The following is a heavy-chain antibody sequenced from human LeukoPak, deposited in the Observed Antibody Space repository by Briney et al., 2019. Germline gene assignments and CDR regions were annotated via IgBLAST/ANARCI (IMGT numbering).Heavy chain of an antibody. CDR1: GGSISSGSYY. V-gene: IGHV4-39*07. J-gene: IGHJ2*01. D-gene: IGHD3-10*01. Sequence: SETLSLTCTVSGGSISSGSYYWGWIRQPPGKGLEWIGSIYYSGSTYYTPSLKSRVTISVNTSKNQFSLKLSSVTAADTAVYYCARAETMVRGVPRHLDLWGRGALVTVSS. CDR3: ARAETMVRGVPRHLDL. CDR2: IYYSGST.